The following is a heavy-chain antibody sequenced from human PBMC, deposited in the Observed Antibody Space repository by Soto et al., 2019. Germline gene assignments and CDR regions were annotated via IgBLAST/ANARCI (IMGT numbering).Heavy chain of an antibody. CDR3: AAPLNGYYDILTGYY. CDR2: IVVGSGKT. Sequence: SVKVSCKASGFTFTSSAVQWVRQARGQRLEWIGWIVVGSGKTNYAQKFQERVTITRDMSTSTAYMELSSLRSEDTAVYYCAAPLNGYYDILTGYYWGQGTLVTVSS. D-gene: IGHD3-9*01. CDR1: GFTFTSSA. V-gene: IGHV1-58*01. J-gene: IGHJ4*02.